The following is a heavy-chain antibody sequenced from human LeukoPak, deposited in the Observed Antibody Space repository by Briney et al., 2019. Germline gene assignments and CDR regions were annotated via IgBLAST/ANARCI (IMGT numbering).Heavy chain of an antibody. V-gene: IGHV3-21*01. CDR1: GFTFSSYS. D-gene: IGHD3-10*01. Sequence: GGSLRHSCAASGFTFSSYSMNWVRQATGKGLEWVSSISSSSSYIYYADSVKGRFTISRDNAKNSLYLQMNSLRAEDTAVYYCAREFTYGSGSPFDYWGQGTLVTVSS. CDR2: ISSSSSYI. J-gene: IGHJ4*02. CDR3: AREFTYGSGSPFDY.